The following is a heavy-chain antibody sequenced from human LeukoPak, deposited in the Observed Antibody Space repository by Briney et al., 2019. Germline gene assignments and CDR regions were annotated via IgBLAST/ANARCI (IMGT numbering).Heavy chain of an antibody. Sequence: GASEKVSCKASGYTFTSYGISWGRQAPGQGLEWMGWISAYNGNTNYAQKLQGRVTMTTDTSTSTAYMELRSLRSDDTAVYYCARDQFVVVPAALNYWGQGTLVTVSS. CDR1: GYTFTSYG. J-gene: IGHJ4*02. CDR3: ARDQFVVVPAALNY. D-gene: IGHD2-2*01. CDR2: ISAYNGNT. V-gene: IGHV1-18*01.